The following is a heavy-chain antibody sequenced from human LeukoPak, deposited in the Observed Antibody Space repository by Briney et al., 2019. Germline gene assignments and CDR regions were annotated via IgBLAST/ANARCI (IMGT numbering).Heavy chain of an antibody. V-gene: IGHV3-48*01. J-gene: IGHJ4*02. D-gene: IGHD1/OR15-1a*01. CDR2: ISSSSSTM. CDR3: ARGGNTKIDY. Sequence: GGSLRHSCAASGFTFISYSMNSVRQAPGKGLEWVSYISSSSSTMYYADSVKGRFTISRDNAKKSLYLQINSLRAEDTAVYYCARGGNTKIDYWGQGTLVTVSS. CDR1: GFTFISYS.